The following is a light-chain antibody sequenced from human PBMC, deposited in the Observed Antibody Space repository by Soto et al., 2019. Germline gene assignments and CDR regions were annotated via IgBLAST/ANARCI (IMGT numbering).Light chain of an antibody. CDR1: QNIYSY. J-gene: IGKJ5*01. CDR2: DAS. Sequence: EIVLTQSPATLSLSPGERATLSCRASQNIYSYLAWYQQKPGQAPRLLIYDASNRATGIPARFSGSGSGTDFTLTISSLGPEDFAVYYCQQRSNWPPITFGQGTRLEIK. V-gene: IGKV3-11*01. CDR3: QQRSNWPPIT.